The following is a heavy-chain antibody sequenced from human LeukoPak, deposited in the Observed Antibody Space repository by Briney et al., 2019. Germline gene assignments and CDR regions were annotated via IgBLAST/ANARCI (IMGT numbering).Heavy chain of an antibody. J-gene: IGHJ4*02. D-gene: IGHD3-10*01. CDR3: AGNGGSGTYYLFDY. CDR2: LGGSGSST. Sequence: PGGPLSLSCAASGFTFSLYAMSWVRQAPGKGLEWVSTLGGSGSSTYYADSVRGRFTISRDNSKNTLYLQMNSLRAEDTAVYYCAGNGGSGTYYLFDYWGQGTLVTVSS. V-gene: IGHV3-23*01. CDR1: GFTFSLYA.